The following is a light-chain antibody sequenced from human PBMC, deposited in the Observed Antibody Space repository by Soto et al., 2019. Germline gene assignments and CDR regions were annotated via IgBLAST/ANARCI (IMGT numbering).Light chain of an antibody. V-gene: IGLV2-14*01. J-gene: IGLJ2*01. CDR3: SSYTSSSTPVV. CDR1: SSDVGGYNY. Sequence: QSALTQPASVSGSPGQSITISCTGTSSDVGGYNYVSWYQQHPGKAPKLMIYEVSNRPSGVSNRFSGSKSGNTASLTISGRQAEDEADYYYSSYTSSSTPVVFGGGTKLTVL. CDR2: EVS.